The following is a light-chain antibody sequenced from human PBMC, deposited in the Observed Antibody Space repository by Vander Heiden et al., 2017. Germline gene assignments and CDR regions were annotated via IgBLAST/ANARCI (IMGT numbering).Light chain of an antibody. CDR1: RSLVHTDGHTY. CDR2: GVS. Sequence: DTVLTQTPLSLSVTPGQPASISCKSSRSLVHTDGHTYFFWYLQKPGQPPQPLIYGVSNRLSGVPDRFSGSGSGTDFTLKISRVEAEDAGIYYCRHAIDLPRTFGQGTKVEIK. CDR3: RHAIDLPRT. J-gene: IGKJ1*01. V-gene: IGKV2D-29*01.